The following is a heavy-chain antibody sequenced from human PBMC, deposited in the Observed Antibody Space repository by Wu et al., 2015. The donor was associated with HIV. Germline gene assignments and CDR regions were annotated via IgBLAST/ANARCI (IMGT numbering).Heavy chain of an antibody. Sequence: QVQLVQSGAEVKKPGASVKVSCKASGYTFTSYYMHWVRQAPGQGLEWMGIINPSGGSTSYAQKFQGRVTMTRDTSTSTVYMELSSLRSEDTAVYYCARDTYDSSGSRERYYYVWTSWAEDRRSTVSS. CDR2: INPSGGST. CDR3: ARDTYDSSGSRERYYYVWTS. D-gene: IGHD3-22*01. V-gene: IGHV1-46*01. J-gene: IGHJ6*02. CDR1: GYTFTSYY.